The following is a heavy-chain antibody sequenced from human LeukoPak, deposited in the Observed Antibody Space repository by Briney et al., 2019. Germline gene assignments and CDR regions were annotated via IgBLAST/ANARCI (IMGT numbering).Heavy chain of an antibody. CDR3: ARGGSPRGFLGY. CDR2: ISGSGGNT. J-gene: IGHJ4*02. Sequence: GGSLRLSCAASGFTFTSYAMSWVRQAPGKGLEWVSTISGSGGNTYYADSVKGRFTVSRDNSKNTLYLQMNSLRVEDTAVYYCARGGSPRGFLGYWGQGTLVTVSS. D-gene: IGHD2-15*01. CDR1: GFTFTSYA. V-gene: IGHV3-23*01.